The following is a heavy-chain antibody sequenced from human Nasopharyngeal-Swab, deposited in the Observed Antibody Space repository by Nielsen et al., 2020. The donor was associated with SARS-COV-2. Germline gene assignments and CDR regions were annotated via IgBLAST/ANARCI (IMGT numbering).Heavy chain of an antibody. CDR2: INPNSGGT. CDR3: ARGGDFWGGWELDYFYYYGMDV. D-gene: IGHD3-3*01. Sequence: ASVKVSCKASGYTFTGYYLHWVRQAPGQGLEWMGRINPNSGGTNYAQKFQGRVTMTRDTSISTVYMELSRLRFDDTAVYYCARGGDFWGGWELDYFYYYGMDVWGQGPTVTVSS. CDR1: GYTFTGYY. V-gene: IGHV1-2*06. J-gene: IGHJ6*02.